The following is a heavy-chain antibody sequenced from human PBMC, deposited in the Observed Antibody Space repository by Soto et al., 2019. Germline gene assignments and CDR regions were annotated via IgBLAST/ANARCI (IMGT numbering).Heavy chain of an antibody. V-gene: IGHV3-21*01. CDR3: ARGGVDIVATIPFYMDV. CDR2: ISSSSSYI. D-gene: IGHD5-12*01. J-gene: IGHJ6*03. CDR1: GFTFSSYS. Sequence: PGGSLRLSCAASGFTFSSYSMNWVRQAPGKGLEWVSSISSSSSYIYYADSVKGRFTISRDNAKNSLYLQMNSLRAEDTAVYYCARGGVDIVATIPFYMDVWGKGTSVTVSS.